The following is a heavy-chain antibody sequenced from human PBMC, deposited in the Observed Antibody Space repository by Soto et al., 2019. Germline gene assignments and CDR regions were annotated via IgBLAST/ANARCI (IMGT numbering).Heavy chain of an antibody. CDR1: GGSLSGSF. V-gene: IGHV4-34*01. D-gene: IGHD3-10*01. CDR3: ARWDGSGPHQYYYYYYMDV. CDR2: INQSGNT. J-gene: IGHJ6*03. Sequence: ETLSLTCAVYGGSLSGSFWSWIRQPPGRGLELIGEINQSGNTNYDPFLRGRVTISVDTSKNQIFLKVRSVTAADTAVYYCARWDGSGPHQYYYYYYMDVWGKGTTVTVSS.